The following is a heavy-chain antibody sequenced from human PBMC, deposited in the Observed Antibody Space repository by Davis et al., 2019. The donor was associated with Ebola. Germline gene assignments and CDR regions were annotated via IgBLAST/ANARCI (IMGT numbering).Heavy chain of an antibody. J-gene: IGHJ6*02. CDR1: EFTFNIYA. D-gene: IGHD2-2*02. CDR2: VSAGGTFA. Sequence: PGGSLRLSCAASEFTFNIYAMSWVRQAPGQGLEWVSSVSAGGTFAYYADSVKGRFTISRDTSKNTLYLQMNSLRSVDTAVYYCAREACGSDRCYRTINYYGMDDWGQGTTVTVSS. V-gene: IGHV3-23*01. CDR3: AREACGSDRCYRTINYYGMDD.